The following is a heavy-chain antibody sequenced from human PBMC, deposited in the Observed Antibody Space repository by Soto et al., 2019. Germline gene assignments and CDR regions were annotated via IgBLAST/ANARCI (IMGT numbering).Heavy chain of an antibody. D-gene: IGHD2-2*02. J-gene: IGHJ6*02. Sequence: SGGSLRLSCAASGFTFSSYAMTWVRQAPGRGPEWVSGISSGGSATYHADSVRGRFTISRDNSKNTLYLQMNSLRAEDTAVYYCAKGAMRSFYTLDVWGQGTTVTVSS. CDR1: GFTFSSYA. CDR3: AKGAMRSFYTLDV. V-gene: IGHV3-23*01. CDR2: ISSGGSAT.